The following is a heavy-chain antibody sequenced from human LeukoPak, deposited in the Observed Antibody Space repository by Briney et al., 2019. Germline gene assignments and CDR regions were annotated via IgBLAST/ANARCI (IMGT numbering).Heavy chain of an antibody. CDR1: GFTFSSYA. Sequence: PGGSLRLSCAASGFTFSSYAMSWVRQAPGKGLEWVSGISGSAGSTYYADSVKGRFTISRDNSKNTLYLQMNSLRAEDTAIYYCAKDLGAAPDYWGQGTLVTVSS. CDR2: ISGSAGST. J-gene: IGHJ4*02. V-gene: IGHV3-23*01. CDR3: AKDLGAAPDY. D-gene: IGHD3-10*01.